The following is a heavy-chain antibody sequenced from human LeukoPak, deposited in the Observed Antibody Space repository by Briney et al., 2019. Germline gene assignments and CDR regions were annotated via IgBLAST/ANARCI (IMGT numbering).Heavy chain of an antibody. V-gene: IGHV1-18*04. D-gene: IGHD3-10*01. CDR3: ARVITMVRGPNRHFDY. CDR1: GYTFTSYG. CDR2: ISAYNGNT. J-gene: IGHJ4*02. Sequence: GASVKVSCKASGYTFTSYGISWVRQAPGQGLEWMGWISAYNGNTNYAQKLQGRVTMTTHTSTSTSYMERRSLRSDDTAVYYWARVITMVRGPNRHFDYWGQGTLVTVSS.